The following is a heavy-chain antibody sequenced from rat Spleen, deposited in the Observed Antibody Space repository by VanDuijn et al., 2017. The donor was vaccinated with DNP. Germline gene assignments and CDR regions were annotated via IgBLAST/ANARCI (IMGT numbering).Heavy chain of an antibody. CDR1: GFTFSDYY. Sequence: EVQLVESGGGLVQPGRSLKLSCAASGFTFSDYYMAWVRQAPTKGLEWVAYIRYDGGSTYYGDSVKGRFTISRDNAKSSLYLQMNSLKSEDAATYYCARQDYSNYNYFDYWGQGVMVTVSS. V-gene: IGHV5-22*01. J-gene: IGHJ2*01. D-gene: IGHD1-2*01. CDR2: IRYDGGST. CDR3: ARQDYSNYNYFDY.